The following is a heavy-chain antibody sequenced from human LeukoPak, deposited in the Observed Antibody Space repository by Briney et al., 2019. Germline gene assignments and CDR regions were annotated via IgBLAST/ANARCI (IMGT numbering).Heavy chain of an antibody. CDR3: ARSVGELLFSGAFDV. Sequence: GRSLRLSCAASGFTFSTYAMHWVRQAPGKGLEWVAVIPYDGSNKYYADSVKGRFTISRDNSKNTLYLQMNSLRADDTAVYYCARSVGELLFSGAFDVWGQGTMVTVSS. J-gene: IGHJ3*01. D-gene: IGHD3-10*01. V-gene: IGHV3-30*14. CDR2: IPYDGSNK. CDR1: GFTFSTYA.